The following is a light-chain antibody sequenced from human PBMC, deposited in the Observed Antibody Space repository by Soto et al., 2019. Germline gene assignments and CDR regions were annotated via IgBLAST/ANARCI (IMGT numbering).Light chain of an antibody. CDR1: QHISGW. CDR3: QQYNSLFWT. J-gene: IGKJ1*01. V-gene: IGKV1-5*03. CDR2: KTS. Sequence: DVQMTQSPSTLSASVGDRVTITCRASQHISGWLAWYQQKPGKAPELLIYKTSNLQTGVPSRFSGSAFGTEFTLTISSLQPDDSATYYCQQYNSLFWTFGQGTSVQIK.